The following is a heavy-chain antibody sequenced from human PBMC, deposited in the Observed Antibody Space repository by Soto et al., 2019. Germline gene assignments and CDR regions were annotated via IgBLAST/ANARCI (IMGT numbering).Heavy chain of an antibody. J-gene: IGHJ6*03. CDR1: GGSISSYY. V-gene: IGHV4-59*01. CDR2: SFYSGST. CDR3: ARVLIVATIPNYFYYMDV. Sequence: SETLSLTCTVSGGSISSYYWSWIRQPPGKGLEWIGYSFYSGSTNYNPSLKSRVTISVDTSKNQFSLKLSSATAADTAVYYCARVLIVATIPNYFYYMDVWGKGTTVTVSS. D-gene: IGHD5-12*01.